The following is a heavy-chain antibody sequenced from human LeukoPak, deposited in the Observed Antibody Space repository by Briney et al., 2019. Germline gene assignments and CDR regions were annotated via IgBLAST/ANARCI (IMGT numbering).Heavy chain of an antibody. D-gene: IGHD3-22*01. CDR2: INPNSGGT. CDR1: GYTFTGYY. J-gene: IGHJ4*02. V-gene: IGHV1-2*02. Sequence: ASVKVSCKASGYTFTGYYILWVRQVPGQGLEWMGWINPNSGGTTYAQNFQGRVTMTRDTSISTAYMELSRLRSDDTAVYYCARSPYYGSSCPFDYWGQGTLVTVSS. CDR3: ARSPYYGSSCPFDY.